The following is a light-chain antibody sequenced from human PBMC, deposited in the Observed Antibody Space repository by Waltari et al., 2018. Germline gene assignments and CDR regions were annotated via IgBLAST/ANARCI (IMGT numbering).Light chain of an antibody. CDR1: SSHTGSDK. Sequence: QSVLTQPPSASGTPGQRVTISCSGSSSHTGSDKVNGYQPLPGTAPKLLIHNNNERPSGVPDRFSGSKSGTAASLAISGLQFEDEGDYYCAAWDDTLNGVVFGGGTTLTVL. J-gene: IGLJ3*02. CDR3: AAWDDTLNGVV. V-gene: IGLV1-44*01. CDR2: NNN.